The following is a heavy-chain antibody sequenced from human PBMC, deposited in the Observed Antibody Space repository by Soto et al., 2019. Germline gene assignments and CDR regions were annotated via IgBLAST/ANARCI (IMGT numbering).Heavy chain of an antibody. CDR2: IYHSGST. V-gene: IGHV4-30-2*01. J-gene: IGHJ4*02. Sequence: QLQLQESGSGLVKPSQTLSLTCAVSGGSISSGGYSWSWIRQPPGKGLEWIGYIYHSGSTYYNPSLQGRVTTSVDRSKNQFSLKLSSVTAADTAVYYCARAGRTYYFDYWGQGTLVTVSS. CDR1: GGSISSGGYS. CDR3: ARAGRTYYFDY. D-gene: IGHD1-26*01.